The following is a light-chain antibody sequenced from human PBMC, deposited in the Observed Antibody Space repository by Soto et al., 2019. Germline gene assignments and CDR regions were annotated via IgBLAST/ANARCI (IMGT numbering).Light chain of an antibody. CDR1: NSDVGGYNF. CDR3: SSYTTSSTVV. Sequence: QSVLTQPASVFGSPGQSITISCTGTNSDVGGYNFVSWYQQLPGKAPKLMIYEVTSRPSGVSNRFSGSKSGNTASLTISGLQPEDEAEYYCSSYTTSSTVVFGTGTTVTVL. CDR2: EVT. V-gene: IGLV2-14*03. J-gene: IGLJ1*01.